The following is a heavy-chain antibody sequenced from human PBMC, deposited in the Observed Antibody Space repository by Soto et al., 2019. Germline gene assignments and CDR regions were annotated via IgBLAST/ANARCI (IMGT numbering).Heavy chain of an antibody. V-gene: IGHV3-30*18. Sequence: GGSLRLSCAASGFTFRSHGMHWVRQAPGKGLEWVADISYDGSHKYYADSVKGRFTISRDNSKNTLYLQMNSLRVEDTAVYYCAEEQWLAERPYYYYYGMDVWGQGTTVTVSS. D-gene: IGHD6-19*01. CDR3: AEEQWLAERPYYYYYGMDV. CDR2: ISYDGSHK. J-gene: IGHJ6*02. CDR1: GFTFRSHG.